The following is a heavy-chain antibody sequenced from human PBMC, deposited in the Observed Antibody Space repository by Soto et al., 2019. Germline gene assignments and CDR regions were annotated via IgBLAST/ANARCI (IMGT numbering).Heavy chain of an antibody. CDR1: GGTFSSYA. V-gene: IGHV1-69*13. Sequence: GASVKVSCKASGGTFSSYAISWVRQAPGQGLEWMGGIIPIFGTANYAQKFQGRVTITADESTSTAYMELSSLRSEDTAVYYCARAAPDLYSSGWYERPYNWFDPWGQETLVT. J-gene: IGHJ5*02. CDR3: ARAAPDLYSSGWYERPYNWFDP. D-gene: IGHD6-19*01. CDR2: IIPIFGTA.